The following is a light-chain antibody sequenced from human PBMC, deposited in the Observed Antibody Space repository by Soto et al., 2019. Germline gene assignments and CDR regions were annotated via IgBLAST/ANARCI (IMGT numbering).Light chain of an antibody. V-gene: IGKV1-9*01. CDR3: QQLYRYPIT. CDR1: QGISNS. Sequence: DVQSTQSPSFMSLSAGDRVTITCRASQGISNSLAWYQQKPGKAPKLLIYSASTLQSGVPSRFSGGFSGTEFTLTISSLQPEDFATYYCQQLYRYPITFGQGTRLEI. J-gene: IGKJ5*01. CDR2: SAS.